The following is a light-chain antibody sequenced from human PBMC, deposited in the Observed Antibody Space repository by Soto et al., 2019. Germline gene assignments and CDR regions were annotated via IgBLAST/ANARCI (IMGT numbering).Light chain of an antibody. CDR3: QQYYSTPPYT. J-gene: IGKJ2*01. V-gene: IGKV4-1*01. CDR2: WAS. Sequence: DIVMTQSPDSLTVSLGERATINCKSSQSVLYSSNNKNSIAWYQQKPGQPPKLLIYWASTRESGVPDRFSGSGSGTDFTLTISSLQAEDVAVYYCQQYYSTPPYTFGQGTKLEIK. CDR1: QSVLYSSNNKNS.